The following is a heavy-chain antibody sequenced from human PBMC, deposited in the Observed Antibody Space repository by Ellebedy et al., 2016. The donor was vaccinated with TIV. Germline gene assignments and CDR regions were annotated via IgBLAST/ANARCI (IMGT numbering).Heavy chain of an antibody. J-gene: IGHJ4*02. Sequence: SETLSLTXTVSGGSINSAGYYWSWIRQHPGKGLEWIGYIHYSGYTYYNPSLKSRSTLSIDTSKKQFSLNLSSMTAADTAVYYCARGPPRGCSSSSCYAGGDYWGQGILVTVSS. CDR3: ARGPPRGCSSSSCYAGGDY. CDR2: IHYSGYT. V-gene: IGHV4-31*03. D-gene: IGHD2-2*01. CDR1: GGSINSAGYY.